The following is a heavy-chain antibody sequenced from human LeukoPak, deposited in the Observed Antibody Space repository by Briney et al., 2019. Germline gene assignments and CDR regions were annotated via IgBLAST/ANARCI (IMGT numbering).Heavy chain of an antibody. CDR3: ARASAMGFPFDY. CDR2: IYYSGST. CDR1: GGSISSGDYY. V-gene: IGHV4-61*08. J-gene: IGHJ4*02. Sequence: SETLSLTCTVSGGSISSGDYYWSWIRQPPGKGLEWIGYIYYSGSTNYNPSLKSRVTISVDTSKNQFSLKLSSVTAADTAVYYCARASAMGFPFDYWGQGTLVTVSS. D-gene: IGHD5-18*01.